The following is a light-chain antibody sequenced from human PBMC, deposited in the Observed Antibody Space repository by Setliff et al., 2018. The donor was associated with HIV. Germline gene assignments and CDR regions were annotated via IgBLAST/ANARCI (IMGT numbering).Light chain of an antibody. J-gene: IGLJ1*01. CDR3: TSYASSSTFV. CDR2: EVN. CDR1: NSDVGGYNF. V-gene: IGLV2-14*01. Sequence: QSALTQPASVSGSPGQSITISCTGTNSDVGGYNFVSWYQQHPGEAPKVMLYEVNNRPSGVSNRFSGSKSGNTASLTIFGLQAEDEADYYCTSYASSSTFVFGSGTKVTVL.